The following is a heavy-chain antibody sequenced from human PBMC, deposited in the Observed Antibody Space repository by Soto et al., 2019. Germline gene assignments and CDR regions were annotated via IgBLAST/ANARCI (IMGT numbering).Heavy chain of an antibody. V-gene: IGHV3-30-3*01. J-gene: IGHJ3*02. CDR1: GFTFSSYA. CDR2: ISYDGINK. CDR3: ARGGDYGDLRGDAFDI. Sequence: QVQLVESGGGVVQPGRSLRLSCAASGFTFSSYAMHWVRQAPGKGLEWVAVISYDGINKYYADSVKGRFTISRDNSKNTLYLQMNILIAEDTAVYYCARGGDYGDLRGDAFDIWGQGTMVTVSS. D-gene: IGHD4-17*01.